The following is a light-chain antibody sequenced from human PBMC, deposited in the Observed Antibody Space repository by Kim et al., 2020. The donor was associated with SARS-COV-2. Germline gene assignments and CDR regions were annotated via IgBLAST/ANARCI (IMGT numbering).Light chain of an antibody. CDR3: ASWDDTLNAVV. Sequence: QSVLTQPPSASGTPGQRVTISCSGSSSNIGKNPVDWYHQLPGTAPKLLLYTNNQRPSGVPDRISGSKSGTSASLAISGLQSEDEADYFCASWDDTLNAVVFGGGTKVTVL. V-gene: IGLV1-44*01. CDR2: TNN. J-gene: IGLJ2*01. CDR1: SSNIGKNP.